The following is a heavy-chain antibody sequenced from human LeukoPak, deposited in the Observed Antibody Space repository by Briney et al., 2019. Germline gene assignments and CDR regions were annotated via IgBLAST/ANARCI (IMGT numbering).Heavy chain of an antibody. V-gene: IGHV3-23*01. D-gene: IGHD2-15*01. J-gene: IGHJ4*02. Sequence: GGSLRLSCAASGFTFSSYAMSWVPQAPGKGLEWVSAISGSGGSTYYADSVKGRFTISRDNSKNTLYLQMNSLRAEDTAVYYCAKGSYCSGGSCYSEFDYWGQRTLVAVSS. CDR1: GFTFSSYA. CDR3: AKGSYCSGGSCYSEFDY. CDR2: ISGSGGST.